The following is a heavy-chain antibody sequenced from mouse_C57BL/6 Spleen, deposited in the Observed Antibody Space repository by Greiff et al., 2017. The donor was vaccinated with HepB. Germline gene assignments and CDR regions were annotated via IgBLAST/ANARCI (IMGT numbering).Heavy chain of an antibody. Sequence: QVHVKQSGAELARPGASVKLSCKASGYTFTSYGISWVKQRTGQGLEWIGEIYPRSGNTYYNEKFKGKATLTADKSSSTAYMELRSLTSEDSAVYFCAREGKNYGVYAMDYWGQGTSVTVSS. V-gene: IGHV1-81*01. CDR3: AREGKNYGVYAMDY. CDR2: IYPRSGNT. J-gene: IGHJ4*01. CDR1: GYTFTSYG. D-gene: IGHD1-1*02.